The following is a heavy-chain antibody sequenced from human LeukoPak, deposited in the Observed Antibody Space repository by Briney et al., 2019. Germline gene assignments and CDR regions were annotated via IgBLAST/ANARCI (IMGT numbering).Heavy chain of an antibody. CDR3: ARGLAHGGIANWFDP. V-gene: IGHV4-39*06. CDR1: GGSLTSFSHY. CDR2: IFSSGST. D-gene: IGHD2-21*01. J-gene: IGHJ5*02. Sequence: KTSETLSPTCSVPGGSLTSFSHYWAWIRQPPGKGLEWIGCIFSSGSTYYNPSLQSRVTFSLDKSNNRFALKLTSLTAADTAVYYCARGLAHGGIANWFDPWGQGTLVTVSS.